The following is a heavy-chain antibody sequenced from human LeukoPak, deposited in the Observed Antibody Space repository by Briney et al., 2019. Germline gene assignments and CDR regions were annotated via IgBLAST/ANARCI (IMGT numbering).Heavy chain of an antibody. Sequence: RGGSLRLSCAASGFTFSDTWMHWVRQAAGEGVVGVSRMGSDGSDKRYAESGKARFAIPKDNAKNTMYLQMNSVRAEHTAVHYCARDWFPAIDYWGQGTLVTVSS. CDR1: GFTFSDTW. CDR3: ARDWFPAIDY. D-gene: IGHD3-10*01. J-gene: IGHJ4*02. CDR2: MGSDGSDK. V-gene: IGHV3-74*01.